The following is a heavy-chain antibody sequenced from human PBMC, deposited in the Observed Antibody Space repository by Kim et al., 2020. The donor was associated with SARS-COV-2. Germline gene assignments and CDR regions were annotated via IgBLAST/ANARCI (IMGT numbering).Heavy chain of an antibody. D-gene: IGHD6-13*01. CDR3: ARYSGPAGY. CDR1: GGPISSGSYY. Sequence: SETLSLTCTVSGGPISSGSYYWGWIRQPPGKGLEWIGSIYYSGCTYYNPSLKSRVTISVDTSKNQFSLKLSSVTAADTAVYFCARYSGPAGYWVQGTLVT. V-gene: IGHV4-39*01. CDR2: IYYSGCT. J-gene: IGHJ4*02.